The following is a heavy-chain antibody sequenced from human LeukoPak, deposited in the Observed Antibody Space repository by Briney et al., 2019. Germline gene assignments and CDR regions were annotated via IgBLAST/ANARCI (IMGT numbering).Heavy chain of an antibody. CDR2: INHSGST. CDR1: GGSFSGYY. D-gene: IGHD3-9*01. V-gene: IGHV4-34*01. CDR3: ARGEYDILTGYYTPFDY. J-gene: IGHJ4*02. Sequence: KPSETLSLTCAVYGGSFSGYYWSWIRQPPGKGLEWIGEINHSGSTNYNPSLKSRVTISVDTSKNQFSLKLSSVTAADTAVYYCARGEYDILTGYYTPFDYWGQGTLVNVSS.